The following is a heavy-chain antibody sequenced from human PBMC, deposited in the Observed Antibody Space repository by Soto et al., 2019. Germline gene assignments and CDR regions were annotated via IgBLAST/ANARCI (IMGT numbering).Heavy chain of an antibody. Sequence: QLQLQASGPGLVKPSQTLSLACTVSGGSFSSGGYYWSWIRQLPGQGLEWIGYIYYSVSTYYNPSLKSRFTISLDTSKNQFSMKLSSVTAADTAVYYYARATSFSGHHGYWGQGTLVTVPS. CDR1: GGSFSSGGYY. CDR3: ARATSFSGHHGY. J-gene: IGHJ4*02. CDR2: IYYSVST. D-gene: IGHD2-8*02. V-gene: IGHV4-31*03.